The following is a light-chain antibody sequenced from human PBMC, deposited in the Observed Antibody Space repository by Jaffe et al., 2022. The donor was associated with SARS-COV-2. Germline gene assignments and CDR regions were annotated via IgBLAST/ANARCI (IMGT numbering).Light chain of an antibody. Sequence: EIVMTQSPATLSVSPGERATLSCRARQSVSSDLAWYQQKPGQAPRLLIYDASTRATGIPARFSGSGSGTEFTLTISTLQSEDFAAYYCQQYNTGPYTFGQGTKLEIK. CDR1: QSVSSD. V-gene: IGKV3-15*01. CDR2: DAS. J-gene: IGKJ2*01. CDR3: QQYNTGPYT.